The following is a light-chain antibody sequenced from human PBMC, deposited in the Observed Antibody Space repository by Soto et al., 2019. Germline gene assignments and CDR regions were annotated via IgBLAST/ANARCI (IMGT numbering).Light chain of an antibody. CDR3: QNYNSYSEA. V-gene: IGKV1-5*03. Sequence: EIQRPQSPSTLSGPVVSKFTTTVLASQTISSWLAWYQQKPGKAPKLLIYKASTLKSGVPSRFSGSGSGTEFTLTISSLQPDDFATYYCQNYNSYSEACGQGNKGDIK. CDR2: KAS. CDR1: QTISSW. J-gene: IGKJ1*01.